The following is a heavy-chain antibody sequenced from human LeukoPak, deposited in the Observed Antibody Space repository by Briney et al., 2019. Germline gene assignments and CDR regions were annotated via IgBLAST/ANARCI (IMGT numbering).Heavy chain of an antibody. D-gene: IGHD6-13*01. V-gene: IGHV4-39*01. Sequence: PSETLSLTCTVSGGSISSSSYYWGWIRQPPGKGLEWIGSIYYSGSTYYNPSLKSRVTISVDTSKNQFSLKLSSVTAADTAVYYCARGRAGSSWGLWGQGTLVTVSS. CDR1: GGSISSSSYY. CDR3: ARGRAGSSWGL. CDR2: IYYSGST. J-gene: IGHJ4*02.